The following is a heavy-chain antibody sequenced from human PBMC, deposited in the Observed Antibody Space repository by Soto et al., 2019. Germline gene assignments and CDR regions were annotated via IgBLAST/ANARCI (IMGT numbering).Heavy chain of an antibody. V-gene: IGHV4-31*03. CDR1: GGSISSGGYY. Sequence: SETLSLTCTVSGGSISSGGYYWSWIRQHPGKGLEWIGYIYYSGSTYYKPSLKSRVTISVDTSKNQFSLKLSSVTAADTAVYYCARDGLLWFGELEGFYPWGQGTLVTVSS. J-gene: IGHJ5*02. CDR2: IYYSGST. CDR3: ARDGLLWFGELEGFYP. D-gene: IGHD3-10*01.